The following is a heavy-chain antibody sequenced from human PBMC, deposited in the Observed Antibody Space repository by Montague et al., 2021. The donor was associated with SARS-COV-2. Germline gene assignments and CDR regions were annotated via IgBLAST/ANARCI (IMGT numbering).Heavy chain of an antibody. J-gene: IGHJ4*02. CDR3: ARGRGGTTVLLVVVTGAARYFDT. CDR1: GGSFSDYY. CDR2: VNHSGRI. D-gene: IGHD3-22*01. V-gene: IGHV4-34*01. Sequence: SETLSLTCAIYGGSFSDYYWTWIRQPPGKGLEWIGEVNHSGRINYNPSLKSRITISVDTSKNQFSLRLSSVTAADTAVYYCARGRGGTTVLLVVVTGAARYFDTWGQGTLVSVSS.